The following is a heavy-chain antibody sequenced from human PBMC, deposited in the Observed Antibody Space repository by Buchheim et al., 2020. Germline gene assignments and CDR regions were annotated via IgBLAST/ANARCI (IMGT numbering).Heavy chain of an antibody. CDR1: GFTFSSYE. Sequence: EVQLVESGGGLVQPGGSLRLSCAASGFTFSSYEMNWVRQAPGKGLEWVSYISSSGSTIYYADSVKGRFTISRDNAKKSLYLQMNSLRAEDTAVYYCARDRSYGSGSYTTYYYYYGMDVWGQGTT. J-gene: IGHJ6*02. CDR2: ISSSGSTI. CDR3: ARDRSYGSGSYTTYYYYYGMDV. D-gene: IGHD3-10*01. V-gene: IGHV3-48*03.